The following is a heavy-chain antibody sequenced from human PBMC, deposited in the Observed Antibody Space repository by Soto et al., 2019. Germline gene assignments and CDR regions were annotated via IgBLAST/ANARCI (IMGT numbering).Heavy chain of an antibody. Sequence: GASVKVSCKASGYTFTGYYMHWVRQAPGQGLEWMGWINPNSGGTNYAQKFQGWVTMTRDTSISTAYMELSRLRSDDTAVYYCARDGYCSSTSCYRVGYNWFDPWGQGPLVTVSS. D-gene: IGHD2-2*02. J-gene: IGHJ5*02. CDR2: INPNSGGT. V-gene: IGHV1-2*04. CDR1: GYTFTGYY. CDR3: ARDGYCSSTSCYRVGYNWFDP.